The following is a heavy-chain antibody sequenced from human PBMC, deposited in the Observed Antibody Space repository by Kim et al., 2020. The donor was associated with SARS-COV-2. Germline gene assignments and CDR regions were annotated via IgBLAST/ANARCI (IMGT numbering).Heavy chain of an antibody. V-gene: IGHV3-48*03. D-gene: IGHD2-15*01. CDR2: SIVSGTTI. Sequence: GGSLRLSCAASGFTFSSYEMNWGRQAPGKGLEWVSYSIVSGTTINYSNSVRGRFTISRDNDKKNLYLQMNSLRAAATAADYCARGPNSGPF. J-gene: IGHJ3*01. CDR1: GFTFSSYE. CDR3: ARGPNSGPF.